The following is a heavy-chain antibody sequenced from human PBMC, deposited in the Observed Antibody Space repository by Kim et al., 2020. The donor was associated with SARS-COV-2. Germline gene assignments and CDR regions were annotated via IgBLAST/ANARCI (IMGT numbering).Heavy chain of an antibody. V-gene: IGHV4-34*01. J-gene: IGHJ6*02. D-gene: IGHD4-17*01. CDR2: INHSGST. Sequence: SETLSLTCAVYGGSFSGYYWSWIRQPPGKGLEWIGEINHSGSTNYNPSLKSRVTISVDTSKNQFSLKLSSVTAADTAVYYCARGQPTTVTEYGMDVWGQGTTVTVSS. CDR3: ARGQPTTVTEYGMDV. CDR1: GGSFSGYY.